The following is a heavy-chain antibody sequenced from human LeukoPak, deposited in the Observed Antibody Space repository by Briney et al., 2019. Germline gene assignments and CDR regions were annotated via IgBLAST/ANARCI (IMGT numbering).Heavy chain of an antibody. J-gene: IGHJ1*01. CDR1: GFTFSSYS. CDR2: ISTSSIYI. CDR3: ARGGYSSTLYGRYQH. D-gene: IGHD6-13*01. V-gene: IGHV3-21*01. Sequence: GGSLRLSCAASGFTFSSYSMNWVRQAPGKGLEWVSSISTSSIYIYYADSVKGRFTISRDNAKNSLYLQMNSLRAEDTAVYYCARGGYSSTLYGRYQHWGQGTLVTVSP.